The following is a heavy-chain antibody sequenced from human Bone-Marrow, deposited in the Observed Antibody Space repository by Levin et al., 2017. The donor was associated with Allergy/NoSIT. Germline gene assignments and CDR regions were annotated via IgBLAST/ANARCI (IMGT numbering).Heavy chain of an antibody. Sequence: LSLTCVASGFTFRTFWMHWVRQVPGKGLVWVSSIDDGGSSTKYADSVKGRFTIFRDNAKNTVFLEMNSLRVGDTAVYFCATTLYDILTGLYGLDVWGQGTTVIVSS. CDR3: ATTLYDILTGLYGLDV. D-gene: IGHD3-9*01. CDR1: GFTFRTFW. CDR2: IDDGGSST. V-gene: IGHV3-74*01. J-gene: IGHJ6*02.